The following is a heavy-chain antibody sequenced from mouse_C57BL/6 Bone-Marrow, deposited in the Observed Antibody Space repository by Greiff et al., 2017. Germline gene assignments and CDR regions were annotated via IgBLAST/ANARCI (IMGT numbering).Heavy chain of an antibody. CDR3: AREDYYGSSYDY. CDR2: IYPGSGST. J-gene: IGHJ2*01. V-gene: IGHV1-55*01. Sequence: VQLQQPGAELVKPGASVKMSCKASGYTFTSYWITWVKQRPGQGLEWIGDIYPGSGSTNYNEKFKSKATLTVATSSSTAYMQLSSLTSEDSAVYYCAREDYYGSSYDYWGQGTTLTVSS. CDR1: GYTFTSYW. D-gene: IGHD1-1*01.